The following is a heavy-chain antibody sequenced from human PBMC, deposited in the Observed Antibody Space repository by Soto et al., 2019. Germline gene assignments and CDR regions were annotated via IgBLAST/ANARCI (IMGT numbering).Heavy chain of an antibody. J-gene: IGHJ4*02. CDR3: AKAWAEWELRGWYFDY. Sequence: EVQLLESGGGLVQPGGSLRLSCAASGFTFSSYAMSWVRQAPGKGLEWVSAISGSGGSTYYADSVKGRFTISRDNSKNTLYLQMNSLRAEDTAVYYCAKAWAEWELRGWYFDYWGQGTLVTVSS. CDR2: ISGSGGST. D-gene: IGHD1-26*01. CDR1: GFTFSSYA. V-gene: IGHV3-23*01.